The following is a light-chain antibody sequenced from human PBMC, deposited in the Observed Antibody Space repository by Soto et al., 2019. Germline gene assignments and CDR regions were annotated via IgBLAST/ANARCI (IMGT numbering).Light chain of an antibody. V-gene: IGKV1-5*03. Sequence: DIEMTQSPSTLSASVGDRVTITCRASRSIDKWVAWYQQKPGQTPHLLIYEASSLEIGVPSRFSGSGFGTEFTLTISSLQPDDFATYYCQHYKTYWGSFGQGTKVEV. J-gene: IGKJ1*01. CDR2: EAS. CDR3: QHYKTYWGS. CDR1: RSIDKW.